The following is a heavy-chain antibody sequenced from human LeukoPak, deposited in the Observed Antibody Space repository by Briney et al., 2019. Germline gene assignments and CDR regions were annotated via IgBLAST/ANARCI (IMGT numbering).Heavy chain of an antibody. J-gene: IGHJ5*02. Sequence: GGSLRLSCAASGFTFSSYWMSWVRQAPGKGLVWVANIKQDGSEKYYVDSVKGRFTISRDNAKNSLYLQMNSLRAEDTAVYYCARDDCSSISCYHNWFDPWGQGTLVTVSS. CDR2: IKQDGSEK. CDR3: ARDDCSSISCYHNWFDP. D-gene: IGHD2-2*01. V-gene: IGHV3-7*01. CDR1: GFTFSSYW.